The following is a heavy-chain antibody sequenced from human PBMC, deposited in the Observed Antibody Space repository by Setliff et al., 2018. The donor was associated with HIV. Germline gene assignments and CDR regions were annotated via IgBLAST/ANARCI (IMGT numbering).Heavy chain of an antibody. CDR2: INHSGST. D-gene: IGHD2-2*01. CDR1: GGSFSDYY. CDR3: ARVWVRDIVVVPAANWFDP. J-gene: IGHJ5*02. V-gene: IGHV4-34*01. Sequence: PSETLSLTCAVYGGSFSDYYWSWIRQPPGKGLEWIGEINHSGSTNYNPSLKSRVTISLDTSKNQFSVRLTSVTAAGTAMYYCARVWVRDIVVVPAANWFDPWGQGTLVTVSS.